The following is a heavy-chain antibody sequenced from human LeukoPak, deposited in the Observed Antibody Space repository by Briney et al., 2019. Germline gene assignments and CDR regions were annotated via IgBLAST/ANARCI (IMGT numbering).Heavy chain of an antibody. D-gene: IGHD1-26*01. CDR2: INPNSGGT. V-gene: IGHV1-2*06. CDR1: GYTFIAYY. Sequence: VASVKVSCKASGYTFIAYYIHWVRQAPGQGLEWMGRINPNSGGTNYAQKFQGRVTMTRDTSIGTAYMEVSRLTSDDTAVYYCARELYSGSYWGQGTLVTVSS. J-gene: IGHJ4*02. CDR3: ARELYSGSY.